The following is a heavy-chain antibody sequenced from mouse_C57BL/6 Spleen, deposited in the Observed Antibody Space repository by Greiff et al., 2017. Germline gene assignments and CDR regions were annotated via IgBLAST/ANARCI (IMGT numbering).Heavy chain of an antibody. J-gene: IGHJ3*01. Sequence: EVQLKQSGAELVRPGASVKLSCTASGFNIKDDYMHWVKQRPEQGLEWIGWIDPENGDTEYASKFQGKATITADTSSNTAYLQLSSLTSEDTAVYYCTTARGNLWGQGTLVTVSA. CDR2: IDPENGDT. V-gene: IGHV14-4*01. D-gene: IGHD2-1*01. CDR1: GFNIKDDY. CDR3: TTARGNL.